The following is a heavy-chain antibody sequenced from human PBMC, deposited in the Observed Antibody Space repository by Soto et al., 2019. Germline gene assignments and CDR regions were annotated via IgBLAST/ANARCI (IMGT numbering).Heavy chain of an antibody. D-gene: IGHD5-12*01. J-gene: IGHJ5*02. CDR1: GVTFSSFA. CDR3: ARSTGSGFRPGTHRFNWFDP. Sequence: QVQLVQSGAEVKQPGSSVKVSCQASGVTFSSFAISWVRQAPGQGLEWMGGIIPIFRTPNYAQNFQGRVTITADESTSSVYMALSRRRSEDTAVYYCARSTGSGFRPGTHRFNWFDPWGQGTLVTVSS. CDR2: IIPIFRTP. V-gene: IGHV1-69*01.